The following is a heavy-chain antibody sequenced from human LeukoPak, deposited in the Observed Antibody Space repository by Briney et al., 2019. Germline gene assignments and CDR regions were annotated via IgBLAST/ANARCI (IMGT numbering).Heavy chain of an antibody. D-gene: IGHD1-26*01. V-gene: IGHV3-73*01. CDR3: TRHLSVGARSGDGWGNCYMDV. J-gene: IGHJ6*03. CDR2: IRSKANSYAT. Sequence: QTGGSLRLSCAASGFTFSGSAMHWVRQASGKGLEWVGRIRSKANSYATAYAASVKGRFTISRDDSKNTAYLQMNSLKTEDTAVYYCTRHLSVGARSGDGWGNCYMDVWGKGTTVTVSS. CDR1: GFTFSGSA.